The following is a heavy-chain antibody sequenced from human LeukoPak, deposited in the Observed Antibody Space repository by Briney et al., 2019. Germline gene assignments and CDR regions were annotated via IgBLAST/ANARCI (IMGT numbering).Heavy chain of an antibody. J-gene: IGHJ4*02. CDR1: GFTFSSYS. CDR2: ISSSSSYI. Sequence: GGSLRLSCAASGFTFSSYSMNWVRQAPGKGLEWVSSISSSSSYIYYADSVKGRFTISRDNSKNALYLQMNSLRAEDTAVYYCAKDHRWLATSQSFDYWGQGTLVTVSS. D-gene: IGHD6-19*01. V-gene: IGHV3-21*01. CDR3: AKDHRWLATSQSFDY.